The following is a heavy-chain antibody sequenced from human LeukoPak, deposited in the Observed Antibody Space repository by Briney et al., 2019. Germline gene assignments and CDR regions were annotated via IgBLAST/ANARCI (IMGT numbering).Heavy chain of an antibody. D-gene: IGHD6-13*01. Sequence: PSETLSLTCTVSGGSISSSSYYWGWIRQPPGKGLEWIGSIYYSGSTYYNPSLKSRVTISVDTSKNQFSLKLSSVTAADTAVYYCARDSGGSSWYYYYYYYMDVWGKGTTVTISS. CDR3: ARDSGGSSWYYYYYYYMDV. CDR2: IYYSGST. J-gene: IGHJ6*03. V-gene: IGHV4-39*07. CDR1: GGSISSSSYY.